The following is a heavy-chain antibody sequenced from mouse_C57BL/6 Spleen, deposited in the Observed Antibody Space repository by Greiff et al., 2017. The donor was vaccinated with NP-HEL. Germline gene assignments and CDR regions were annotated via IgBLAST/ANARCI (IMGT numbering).Heavy chain of an antibody. J-gene: IGHJ1*03. CDR2: IRNKANGYTT. CDR1: GFTFTDYY. Sequence: EVKLVESGGGLVQPGGSLSLSCAASGFTFTDYYMSWVRQPPGKALEWLGFIRNKANGYTTEYSASVKGRFTISRDNSQSILYLQMNALRAEDSATYYCARSYYYGSSGWYFDVWGTGTTVTVSS. V-gene: IGHV7-3*01. CDR3: ARSYYYGSSGWYFDV. D-gene: IGHD1-1*01.